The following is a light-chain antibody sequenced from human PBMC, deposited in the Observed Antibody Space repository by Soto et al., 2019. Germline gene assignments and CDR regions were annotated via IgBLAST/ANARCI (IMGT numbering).Light chain of an antibody. CDR3: HQYGSSPCT. V-gene: IGKV3-20*01. CDR1: QSVISTY. Sequence: EIVLTQSAGTLSLSPGERATLSGRAGQSVISTYLAWYQQKPGQAPRLRIYGASSRATGIPDRFSGSGSGTDFTLTISSLEPEDFAVYFCHQYGSSPCTFGQGTKVDIK. J-gene: IGKJ1*01. CDR2: GAS.